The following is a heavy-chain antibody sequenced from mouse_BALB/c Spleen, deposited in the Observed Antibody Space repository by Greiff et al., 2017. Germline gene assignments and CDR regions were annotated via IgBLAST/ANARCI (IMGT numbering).Heavy chain of an antibody. CDR3: ARGDYGNDWYFDV. J-gene: IGHJ1*01. V-gene: IGHV3-8*02. Sequence: EVKLMESGPSLVKPSQTLSLTCSVTGDSITSGYWNWIRKFPGNKLEYMGYISYSGSTYYNPSLKSRISITRDTSKNQYYLQLNSVTTEDTATYYCARGDYGNDWYFDVWGAGTTVTVSS. CDR2: ISYSGST. D-gene: IGHD2-1*01. CDR1: GDSITSGY.